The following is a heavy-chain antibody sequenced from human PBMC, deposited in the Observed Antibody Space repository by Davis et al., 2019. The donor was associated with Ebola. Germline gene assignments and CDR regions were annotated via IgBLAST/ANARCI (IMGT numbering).Heavy chain of an antibody. CDR3: ARVFYDFVWGSYHHAFDI. V-gene: IGHV1-18*04. CDR1: GYTFTSYG. Sequence: ASVKVSCKASGYTFTSYGITWVRQAPGQGLEWMGWINPHNGNTNYAQNVQGRVTITRDTSASTAYMELSSLTSEDTAVYYCARVFYDFVWGSYHHAFDIWGQGTMVTVSS. CDR2: INPHNGNT. D-gene: IGHD3-16*01. J-gene: IGHJ3*02.